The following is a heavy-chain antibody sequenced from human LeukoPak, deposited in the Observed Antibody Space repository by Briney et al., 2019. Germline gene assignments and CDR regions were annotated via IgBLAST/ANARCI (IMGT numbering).Heavy chain of an antibody. CDR1: GFTFSSYS. CDR3: ARLIVGATYFDY. J-gene: IGHJ4*02. D-gene: IGHD1-26*01. Sequence: GGSLRLSCAASGFTFSSYSMNWVRQAPGKGLEWVSSISSSSSYIYYADSVKGRFTISRDNAKNSLYLQMNSLRAEDTAVYYCARLIVGATYFDYWGQGTLVTVSS. V-gene: IGHV3-21*01. CDR2: ISSSSSYI.